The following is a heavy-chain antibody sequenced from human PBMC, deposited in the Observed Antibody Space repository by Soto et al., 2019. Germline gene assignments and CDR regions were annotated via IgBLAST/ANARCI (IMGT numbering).Heavy chain of an antibody. CDR2: ISYDGSNQ. V-gene: IGHV3-30*18. CDR1: GFTFNIYG. Sequence: QTGGSLRLSCAASGFTFNIYGMHWVRQAPDKGLEWVALISYDGSNQYYADSVKGRFTISGDNSKNTLFLQMNSLRADDTAVYYCAKDQASGQGSFDSWGQGTLVTVSS. J-gene: IGHJ4*02. CDR3: AKDQASGQGSFDS.